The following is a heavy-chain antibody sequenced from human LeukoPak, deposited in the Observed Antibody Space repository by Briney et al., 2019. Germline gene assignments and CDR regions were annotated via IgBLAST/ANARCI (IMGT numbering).Heavy chain of an antibody. D-gene: IGHD3-10*01. V-gene: IGHV4-30-2*01. Sequence: SETLSLTCTVSGGSISSGGYYWSWIRQPPGKGLEWIGYIYHSGSTYYNPSLKSRVTISVDRSKNQFTLKLSSVTAADTAVHYCASSPYYYGGMDVWGQGTTVTVSS. CDR3: ASSPYYYGGMDV. J-gene: IGHJ6*02. CDR2: IYHSGST. CDR1: GGSISSGGYY.